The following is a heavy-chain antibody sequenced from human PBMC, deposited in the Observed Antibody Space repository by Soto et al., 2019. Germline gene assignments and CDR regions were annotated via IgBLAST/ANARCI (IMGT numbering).Heavy chain of an antibody. V-gene: IGHV2-5*02. CDR2: IYWDDDK. Sequence: QITLKESGPTLVKPTQTLTLTCTFSGFSLSTSGVGVGWIRQPPGKALEWLALIYWDDDKRYSPSLKSRLTITKDTAKSQVVLTMTNMDPVDTATYYCAHVYGGYDNFDSWGQGTLVTVSS. J-gene: IGHJ4*02. CDR1: GFSLSTSGVG. CDR3: AHVYGGYDNFDS. D-gene: IGHD5-12*01.